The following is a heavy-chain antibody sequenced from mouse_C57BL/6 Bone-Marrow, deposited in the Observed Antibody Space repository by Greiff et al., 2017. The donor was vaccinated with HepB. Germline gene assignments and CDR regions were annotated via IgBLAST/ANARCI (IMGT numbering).Heavy chain of an antibody. CDR1: GYTFTSYW. V-gene: IGHV1-50*01. D-gene: IGHD2-3*01. CDR2: IDPSDGYT. Sequence: QVQLQQPGAELVKPGASVKLSCKASGYTFTSYWMQWVKQRPGQGLEWIGEIDPSDGYTNYNQKFKGKATLTVDTSSSTAYMQLSSLTSEDSAVYYCASEGDDGYPYYFDYGGQGNALTVSA. J-gene: IGHJ2*01. CDR3: ASEGDDGYPYYFDY.